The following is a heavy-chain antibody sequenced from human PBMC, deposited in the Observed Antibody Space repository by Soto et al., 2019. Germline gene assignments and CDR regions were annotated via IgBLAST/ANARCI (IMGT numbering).Heavy chain of an antibody. J-gene: IGHJ3*02. CDR1: GFSFSSSW. D-gene: IGHD2-21*02. V-gene: IGHV3-74*03. Sequence: EVQLVESGGGLVQPGGSLRLSCAASGFSFSSSWMHWVRQAPGKGLVWVSRISFDGTATTSADAVKGRFIISRDNAKNTLFLQMHNLRADDTAMYYCVRDQRLRGHPFDIWGQGTFVSVSS. CDR2: ISFDGTAT. CDR3: VRDQRLRGHPFDI.